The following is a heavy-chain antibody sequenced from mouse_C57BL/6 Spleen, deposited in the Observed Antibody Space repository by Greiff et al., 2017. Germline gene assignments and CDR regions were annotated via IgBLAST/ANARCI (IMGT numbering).Heavy chain of an antibody. CDR1: GYTFTDYY. J-gene: IGHJ1*03. D-gene: IGHD1-1*01. CDR3: ARGGIYYYGSSTSVGDFDV. Sequence: EVQLQQSGPELVKPGASVKISCKASGYTFTDYYMNWVKQSHGKSLEWIGDINPNNGGTSYNQKFKGKATLTVDKSSSTAYMELRSLTSEDSAVYYCARGGIYYYGSSTSVGDFDVWGTGTTVTVSS. V-gene: IGHV1-26*01. CDR2: INPNNGGT.